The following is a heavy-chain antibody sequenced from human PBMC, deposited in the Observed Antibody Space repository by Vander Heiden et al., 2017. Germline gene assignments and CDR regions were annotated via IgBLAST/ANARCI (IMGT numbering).Heavy chain of an antibody. V-gene: IGHV1-8*01. CDR1: GYTFSSYD. D-gene: IGHD2-21*02. CDR3: AREGVVVTPIPDPFDI. Sequence: QVQLVQSGAEVKTPGASVKVSCKASGYTFSSYDINWGRQAAGQGLEWMGWMNPNSGNTGYAQKFQGRVTMTRGTSISTAYMELSSLTSEDTAVYYCAREGVVVTPIPDPFDIWGQGTMVTVSS. CDR2: MNPNSGNT. J-gene: IGHJ3*02.